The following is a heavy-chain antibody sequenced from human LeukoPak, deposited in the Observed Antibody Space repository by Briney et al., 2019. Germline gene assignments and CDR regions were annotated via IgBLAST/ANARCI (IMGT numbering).Heavy chain of an antibody. CDR3: ARDSDSSSWYEGWFDP. D-gene: IGHD6-13*01. Sequence: SETLSLTCTVSGGSISSGSYYWSWIRQPAGKGLEWIGRIHTSGSTNYNPSLKSRVTISVDTSKNQFSLKLSSVTAADTAVYYCARDSDSSSWYEGWFDPWGQGTLVTVSS. J-gene: IGHJ5*02. CDR2: IHTSGST. CDR1: GGSISSGSYY. V-gene: IGHV4-61*02.